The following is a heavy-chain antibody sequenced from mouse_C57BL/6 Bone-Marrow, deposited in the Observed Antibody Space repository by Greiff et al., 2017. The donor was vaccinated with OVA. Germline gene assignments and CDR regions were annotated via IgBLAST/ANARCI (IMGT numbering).Heavy chain of an antibody. CDR3: ARGSYYSNYVFDY. Sequence: VQLQQSVAELVRPGASVKLSCTASGFNINNTYMHWVKQRPEQGLEWIGRIDPANGNTKYAPKFQGKATITADTSSNTAYLQLSSLTSEDTAIYYCARGSYYSNYVFDYWGQGTTLTVSS. V-gene: IGHV14-3*01. J-gene: IGHJ2*01. D-gene: IGHD2-5*01. CDR2: IDPANGNT. CDR1: GFNINNTY.